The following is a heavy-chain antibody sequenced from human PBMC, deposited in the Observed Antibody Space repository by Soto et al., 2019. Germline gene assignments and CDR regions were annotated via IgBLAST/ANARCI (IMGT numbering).Heavy chain of an antibody. CDR3: ATFTRGSNYDILTGPNTYYWFDP. CDR2: FDPEDGET. D-gene: IGHD3-9*01. Sequence: ASVKVSCKVSGYTLTELSMHWVRQAPGKGLEWMGGFDPEDGETIYAQKFQGRVTMTEDISTDTAYMELSSLRSEDKAVYYCATFTRGSNYDILTGPNTYYWFDPWGQGTLVTVSS. V-gene: IGHV1-24*01. CDR1: GYTLTELS. J-gene: IGHJ5*02.